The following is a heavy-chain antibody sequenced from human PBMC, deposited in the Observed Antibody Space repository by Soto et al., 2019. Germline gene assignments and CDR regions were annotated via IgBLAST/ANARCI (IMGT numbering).Heavy chain of an antibody. J-gene: IGHJ4*02. Sequence: QVQLVASGGGVVQPGRSLRLSCAASGFTFSSYAMHWVRQAPGKGMEWVAVISYDGSNKYYADSVKGRFTISRDNSKNTLYLQMNSLRAEDTAVYYCVRVGTATYYFDYWGQGTLVTVSS. CDR3: VRVGTATYYFDY. V-gene: IGHV3-30-3*01. CDR2: ISYDGSNK. CDR1: GFTFSSYA. D-gene: IGHD5-18*01.